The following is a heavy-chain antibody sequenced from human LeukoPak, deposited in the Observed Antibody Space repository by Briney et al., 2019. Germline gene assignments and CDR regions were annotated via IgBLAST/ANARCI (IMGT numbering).Heavy chain of an antibody. D-gene: IGHD6-13*01. CDR3: TRYNIGAAAGAFDY. J-gene: IGHJ4*02. CDR1: GFTFSSYW. Sequence: GGSLRLSCAASGFTFSSYWMRWVRQAPGRGLEWVATIKQDGSLKYFVDSVKGRFTISRDNAKNSLNLQMSGLRAEDTAVYYCTRYNIGAAAGAFDYWGQGTLVTVSS. V-gene: IGHV3-7*05. CDR2: IKQDGSLK.